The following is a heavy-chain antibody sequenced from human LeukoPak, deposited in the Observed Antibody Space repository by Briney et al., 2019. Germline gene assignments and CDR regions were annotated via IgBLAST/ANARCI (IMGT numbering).Heavy chain of an antibody. CDR3: ARDRAVPGYNWFDP. J-gene: IGHJ5*02. CDR2: IYSGGST. D-gene: IGHD2-2*01. CDR1: GFTFSSYW. V-gene: IGHV3-66*01. Sequence: GRSLRLSCAASGFTFSSYWMHWVRQVPGKGLEWVSVIYSGGSTYYADSVKGRFTISRDNAKNSLYLQMNSLRDEDTAVYYCARDRAVPGYNWFDPWGQGTLVTVSS.